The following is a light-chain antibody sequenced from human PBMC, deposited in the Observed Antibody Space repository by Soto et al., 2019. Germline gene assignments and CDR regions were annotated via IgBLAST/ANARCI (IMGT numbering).Light chain of an antibody. CDR2: NNN. CDR1: SSNIGSNT. V-gene: IGLV1-44*01. CDR3: AAWVDSLDGFGV. J-gene: IGLJ3*02. Sequence: QSVLTQPPSASGTPGQRVTISCSGSSSNIGSNTVSWYQQFPGTAPKLLIHNNNQRPSGVPDRFSGSKSGTSASLAISGLQSDDEADYYCAAWVDSLDGFGVFGGGTKLTVL.